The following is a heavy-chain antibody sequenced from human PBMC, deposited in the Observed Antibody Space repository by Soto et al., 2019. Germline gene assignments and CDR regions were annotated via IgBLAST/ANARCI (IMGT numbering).Heavy chain of an antibody. J-gene: IGHJ4*02. V-gene: IGHV1-69*04. CDR2: IIPSIGII. D-gene: IGHD3-22*01. Sequence: QVQLVQSGAEVTKPGSSVNVSCKASGGTFSSFVISWVRQAPGQGLEWIGRIIPSIGIINYAQKFHGRVTITADTSTSTAYMALSSLRSDDTAVYYCAREGDMIFHSDSSDEPGYGGQGTLVTVSS. CDR1: GGTFSSFV. CDR3: AREGDMIFHSDSSDEPGY.